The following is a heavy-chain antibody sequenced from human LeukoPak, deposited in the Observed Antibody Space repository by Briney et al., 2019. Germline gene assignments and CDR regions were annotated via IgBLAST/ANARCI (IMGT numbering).Heavy chain of an antibody. CDR1: GYSISSGYY. CDR2: ISYTGST. CDR3: ARGIWFGEGYYFSMDV. Sequence: MPSETLSLTCTVSGYSISSGYYWDWIRQPPGKGLEWIGYISYTGSTHYNPSLKSRLTISVDKAKNQFSLKVSSVTAADTAVYSCARGIWFGEGYYFSMDVWGKGTTVTISS. V-gene: IGHV4-61*05. D-gene: IGHD3-10*01. J-gene: IGHJ6*03.